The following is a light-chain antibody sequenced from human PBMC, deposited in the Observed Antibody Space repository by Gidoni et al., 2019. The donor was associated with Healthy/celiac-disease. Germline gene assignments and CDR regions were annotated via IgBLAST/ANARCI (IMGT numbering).Light chain of an antibody. J-gene: IGKJ3*01. V-gene: IGKV4-1*01. Sequence: DIVMTQSPDSLAVSLGDRATINCQSSQSVLYSSNNKNYLAWYQQKPGQPPKLLIYWASTRESGVTDRFSGSGSGTDFTLTISSLQAEDVAVYYCQQYYSTPPTFGPGTKVEIK. CDR1: QSVLYSSNNKNY. CDR2: WAS. CDR3: QQYYSTPPT.